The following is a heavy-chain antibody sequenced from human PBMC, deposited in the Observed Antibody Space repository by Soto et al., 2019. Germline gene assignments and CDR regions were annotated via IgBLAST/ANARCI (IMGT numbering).Heavy chain of an antibody. CDR1: GYTFTGYY. D-gene: IGHD3-22*01. CDR2: INPNSGGT. CDR3: ARGYDSSGYPPSN. V-gene: IGHV1-2*02. J-gene: IGHJ4*02. Sequence: ASVKVSCKASGYTFTGYYMHGVRQAPGQGLEWMGWINPNSGGTNYAQKFQGRVTMTRNTSISTAYMELSRLRSDDTAVYYCARGYDSSGYPPSNWGQGTLVTVSS.